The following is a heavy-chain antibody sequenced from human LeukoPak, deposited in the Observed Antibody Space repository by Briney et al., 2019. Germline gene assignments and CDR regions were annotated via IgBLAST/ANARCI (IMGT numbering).Heavy chain of an antibody. V-gene: IGHV4-4*02. J-gene: IGHJ4*02. D-gene: IGHD2-2*01. Sequence: PSGTLSLTCAVSGGSISSNNWWSWVRQPPGKGLEWIGDIYHSGSTNYNPSLKSRVTISVDTSKNQFSLKLSSVTAADTAVYYCADIVVVPAAMPVVFDYWGQGTLVTVSS. CDR2: IYHSGST. CDR1: GGSISSNNW. CDR3: ADIVVVPAAMPVVFDY.